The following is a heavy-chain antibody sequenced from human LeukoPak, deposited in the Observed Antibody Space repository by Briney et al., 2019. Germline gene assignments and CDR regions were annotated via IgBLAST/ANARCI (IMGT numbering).Heavy chain of an antibody. CDR1: GYSIRSGYY. D-gene: IGHD6-19*01. V-gene: IGHV4-38-2*01. J-gene: IGHJ4*02. CDR2: IYHSGST. CDR3: ARATSSGWPNFYY. Sequence: SETLSLTCAVSGYSIRSGYYWGWIRQPPGKGREWIGSIYHSGSTYYNPSLKSRVTISVDTSKNPFSLKLSSVTAADTAVYYCARATSSGWPNFYYWGQGTLVTVSS.